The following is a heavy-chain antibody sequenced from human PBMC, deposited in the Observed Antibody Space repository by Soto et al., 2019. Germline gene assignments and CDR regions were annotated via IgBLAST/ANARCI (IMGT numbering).Heavy chain of an antibody. V-gene: IGHV3-53*02. Sequence: EVQLVETGGGLIQPGGSLRLSCAASGFTVSSNYMSWVRQAPGKGLEWVSVIYGGGSTYQADPVKGRFTMSRDNSKNTLYLQMNSLRAEDTAVYYCARDTAAAGVDYWGQGTLVTVSS. J-gene: IGHJ4*02. CDR1: GFTVSSNY. CDR2: IYGGGST. CDR3: ARDTAAAGVDY. D-gene: IGHD6-13*01.